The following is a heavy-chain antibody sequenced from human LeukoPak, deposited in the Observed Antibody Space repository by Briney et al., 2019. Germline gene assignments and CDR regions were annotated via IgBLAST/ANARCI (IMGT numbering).Heavy chain of an antibody. CDR2: INHVGST. D-gene: IGHD3-10*01. CDR3: ARGRNNQITMIRGPNHYFGLDV. CDR1: GGSFSGYY. J-gene: IGHJ6*02. Sequence: PSETLSLTCAVYGGSFSGYYWTWIRQPPGKGLEWIGEINHVGSTKYNPSLKSRATMSVGPSKNQFSLKLSAVTAADTAFYYCARGRNNQITMIRGPNHYFGLDVWGQGTTVTVSS. V-gene: IGHV4-34*01.